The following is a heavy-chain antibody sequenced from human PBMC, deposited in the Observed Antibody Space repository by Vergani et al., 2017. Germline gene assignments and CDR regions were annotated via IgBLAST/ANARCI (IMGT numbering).Heavy chain of an antibody. CDR2: ISPGASTV. J-gene: IGHJ6*02. D-gene: IGHD4-11*01. V-gene: IGHV3-11*04. CDR3: AKNPXISTSRHYYAMYV. CDR1: GFKFSDHY. Sequence: LEESGGGSVKPGGSLGLSCAASGFKFSDHYMSWIRQAPGKGLEWVSHISPGASTVSYTDSVTGRFTVSRDNDNNSLTLDMTTLRVEDTAVYYCAKNPXISTSRHYYAMYVWGQGTTVTVSS.